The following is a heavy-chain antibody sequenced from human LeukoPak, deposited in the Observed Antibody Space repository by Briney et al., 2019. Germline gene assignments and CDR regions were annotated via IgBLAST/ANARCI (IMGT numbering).Heavy chain of an antibody. CDR3: ARVVPYYYYGMDV. CDR2: ISSSSYI. CDR1: GFTFSSYS. V-gene: IGHV3-21*01. D-gene: IGHD4/OR15-4a*01. J-gene: IGHJ6*02. Sequence: SGGSLRLSCAASGFTFSSYSMNWVRQAPGKGLEWVSSISSSSYIYYADSVKGRFTISRDNAKNSLYLQMNSLRAEDTAVYYCARVVPYYYYGMDVWGQGTTVTVSS.